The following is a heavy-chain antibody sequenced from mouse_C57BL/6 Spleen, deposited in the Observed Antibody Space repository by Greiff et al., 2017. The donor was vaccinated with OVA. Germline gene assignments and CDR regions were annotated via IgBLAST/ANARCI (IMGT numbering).Heavy chain of an antibody. Sequence: EVMLVEPGGDLVKPGGSLKLSCAASGFTFSSYGMSWVRQTPDKRLEWVATISSGGSYTYYPDSVKGRFTISRDNAKNTLYLQLSSLKSEDTAMYYCARHASYYAMDYWGQGTSVTVSS. CDR3: ARHASYYAMDY. V-gene: IGHV5-6*02. J-gene: IGHJ4*01. CDR1: GFTFSSYG. D-gene: IGHD6-1*01. CDR2: ISSGGSYT.